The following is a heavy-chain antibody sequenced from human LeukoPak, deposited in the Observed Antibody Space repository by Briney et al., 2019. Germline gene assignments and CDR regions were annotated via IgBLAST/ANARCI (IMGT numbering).Heavy chain of an antibody. Sequence: QPGRSLRLSCAASGFTFSSYGMHWVRQAPGKGLEWVANIKQDGSEKYYVDSVKGRFTISRDNAKNSLYLQMNSLRAEDTAVYYCARGNWNYWSYWGQGTLVTVSS. CDR2: IKQDGSEK. D-gene: IGHD1-7*01. CDR3: ARGNWNYWSY. CDR1: GFTFSSYG. V-gene: IGHV3-7*01. J-gene: IGHJ4*02.